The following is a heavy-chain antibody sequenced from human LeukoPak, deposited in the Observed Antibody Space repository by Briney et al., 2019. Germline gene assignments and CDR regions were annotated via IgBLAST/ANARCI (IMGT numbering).Heavy chain of an antibody. CDR1: GGSISSNNW. D-gene: IGHD3-16*02. Sequence: KTSETLSLTCAVSGGSISSNNWWGWVRQPPGKGLEWIGYIYHSGSTYYNPSLKSRVTISVDRSKNQFSLKLSSVTAADTAVYYCARAVAFGGVIVTYFDYWGQGTLVTVSS. CDR2: IYHSGST. V-gene: IGHV4-4*02. J-gene: IGHJ4*02. CDR3: ARAVAFGGVIVTYFDY.